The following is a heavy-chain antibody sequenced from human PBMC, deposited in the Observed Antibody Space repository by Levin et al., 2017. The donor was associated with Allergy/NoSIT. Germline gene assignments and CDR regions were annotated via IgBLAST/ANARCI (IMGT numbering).Heavy chain of an antibody. CDR2: VSWDGGSA. D-gene: IGHD3-10*01. CDR3: AKDKSSHAPSGIDY. V-gene: IGHV3-43D*03. CDR1: GFIFDDYA. Sequence: GGSLRLSCAASGFIFDDYAMHWVRQAPGKGLEWVSLVSWDGGSAYYADSVKGRFTISRDNSKNSLYLQMHTLRAEDTALYYCAKDKSSHAPSGIDYWGQGTLVTVSS. J-gene: IGHJ4*02.